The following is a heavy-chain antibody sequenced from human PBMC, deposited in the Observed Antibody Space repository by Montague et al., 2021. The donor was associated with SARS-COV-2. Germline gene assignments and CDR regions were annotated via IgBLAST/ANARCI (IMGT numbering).Heavy chain of an antibody. D-gene: IGHD2-2*01. Sequence: SLRLSCAASGFSFGSYGMHWVRQAPGKGLEWVAVISFDGSNKYYAESVKGRLTISRDNAMHTLDLQMNSLRPEGTAVYYCAKSVLVVPAAINYYYGMDVWGHGTTVTASS. CDR3: AKSVLVVPAAINYYYGMDV. J-gene: IGHJ6*02. CDR2: ISFDGSNK. CDR1: GFSFGSYG. V-gene: IGHV3-30*18.